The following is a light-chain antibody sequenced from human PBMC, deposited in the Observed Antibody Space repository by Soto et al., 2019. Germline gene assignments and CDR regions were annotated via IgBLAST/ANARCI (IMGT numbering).Light chain of an antibody. CDR3: MSYAGGNSVT. V-gene: IGLV2-8*01. J-gene: IGLJ2*01. Sequence: QSALTQPPSASGSLGLSVTLSCSGTDNDVGRYDYVSWYQQHPGKAPKLLIYEVTKRPSGVPDRFSASKSGNSASLTVSGLQAEDEADYYCMSYAGGNSVTFGGGTKLTVL. CDR2: EVT. CDR1: DNDVGRYDY.